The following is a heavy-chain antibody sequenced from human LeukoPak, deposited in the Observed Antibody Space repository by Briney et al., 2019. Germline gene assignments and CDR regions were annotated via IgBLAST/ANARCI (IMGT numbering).Heavy chain of an antibody. D-gene: IGHD4-17*01. CDR1: GYTFTGYY. Sequence: ASVKVSCKASGYTFTGYYMHWVRQAPGQGLEWMGWINPNSGGTNYARKFQGRVTMTRDTSISTAYMELSRLRSDDTAVYYCALTTVTTQGEPWGQGTLVTVSS. CDR3: ALTTVTTQGEP. CDR2: INPNSGGT. V-gene: IGHV1-2*02. J-gene: IGHJ4*02.